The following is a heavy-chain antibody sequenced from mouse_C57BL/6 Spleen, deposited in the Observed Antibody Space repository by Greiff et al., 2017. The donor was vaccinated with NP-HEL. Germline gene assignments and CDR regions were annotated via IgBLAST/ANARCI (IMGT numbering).Heavy chain of an antibody. D-gene: IGHD1-1*01. J-gene: IGHJ4*01. V-gene: IGHV1-4*01. CDR1: GYTFTSYT. Sequence: QVQLQQSGAELARPGASVKMSCKASGYTFTSYTMHWVKQRPGQGLEWIGYINPSSGYTKYNQKFKDKATLTADKSSSTAYMQLSSLTSEDSAVYYCARWADYYGSSYYYAMDCWGQGTSVTVS. CDR2: INPSSGYT. CDR3: ARWADYYGSSYYYAMDC.